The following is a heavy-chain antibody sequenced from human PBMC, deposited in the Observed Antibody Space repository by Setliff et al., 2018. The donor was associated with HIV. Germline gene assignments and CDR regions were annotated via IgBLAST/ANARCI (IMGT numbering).Heavy chain of an antibody. D-gene: IGHD4-17*01. V-gene: IGHV1-46*01. CDR1: GDRFSDHY. CDR3: AREDQKRVTTWRVSNYYYMDV. J-gene: IGHJ6*03. CDR2: INSYGGGP. Sequence: VASVKVSCKASGDRFSDHYIHWMRRAPGQGLEWMGMINSYGGGPTYAQYFKGRVTMTRDRSTRTVYLELHSLRSEDTAVYYCAREDQKRVTTWRVSNYYYMDVWGEGTTVTVSS.